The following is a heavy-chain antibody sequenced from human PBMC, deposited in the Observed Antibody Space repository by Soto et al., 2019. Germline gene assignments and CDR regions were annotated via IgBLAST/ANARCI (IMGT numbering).Heavy chain of an antibody. CDR1: GFMFNYYV. V-gene: IGHV3-23*01. CDR2: MSDNG. CDR3: AKSLYYYDRNREGAFDA. J-gene: IGHJ3*01. Sequence: AGGSLRLSCKASGFMFNYYVMSWVRQAPGKGLEWVSPMSDNGDSVKGRFTISRDNSKNTLYLQMTSLRAEDTAVYYCAKSLYYYDRNREGAFDAWGHGTEVTVSS. D-gene: IGHD3-22*01.